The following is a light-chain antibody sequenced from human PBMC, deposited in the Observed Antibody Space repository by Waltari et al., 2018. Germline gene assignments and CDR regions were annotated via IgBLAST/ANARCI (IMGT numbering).Light chain of an antibody. CDR2: EGS. CDR1: SSDVGSYNL. Sequence: QSALTQPASVSGSPVQSITISCIGTSSDVGSYNLVSWYQQHPGKAPKLMIYEGSKRPSGVAQRFSSSKAGNTASLTVAGLQAEDESDYYCCSYAGSSTSVCGGGTKLTVL. J-gene: IGLJ2*01. CDR3: CSYAGSSTSV. V-gene: IGLV2-23*01.